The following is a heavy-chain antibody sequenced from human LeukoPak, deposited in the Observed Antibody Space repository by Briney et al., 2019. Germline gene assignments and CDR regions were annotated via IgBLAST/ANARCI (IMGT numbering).Heavy chain of an antibody. D-gene: IGHD3-22*01. V-gene: IGHV4-59*01. J-gene: IGHJ4*02. CDR3: AREGYYDSSGYQGNLLDY. CDR2: IYYSGST. CDR1: GGSISSYY. Sequence: PSETLSPTCTVSGGSISSYYWSWIRQPPRKGLEWIGYIYYSGSTNYNPSLKSRVTISVDTSKNQFSLKLSSVTAADTAVYYCAREGYYDSSGYQGNLLDYWGQGTLVTVSS.